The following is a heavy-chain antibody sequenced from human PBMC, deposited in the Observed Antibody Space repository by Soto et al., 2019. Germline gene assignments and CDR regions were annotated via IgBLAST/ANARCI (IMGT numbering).Heavy chain of an antibody. V-gene: IGHV3-23*01. CDR1: GFTFSSYA. D-gene: IGHD6-13*01. CDR2: ISGSGGST. J-gene: IGHJ4*02. CDR3: AKTLAAAGTIYFDY. Sequence: PGGSLRLSCAASGFTFSSYAMNWVRQAPGKGLEWVSAISGSGGSTYYADSVKGRFTISRDNSKNTLYLQMNSLRAEDTAVYYCAKTLAAAGTIYFDYWGQGTLVTVSS.